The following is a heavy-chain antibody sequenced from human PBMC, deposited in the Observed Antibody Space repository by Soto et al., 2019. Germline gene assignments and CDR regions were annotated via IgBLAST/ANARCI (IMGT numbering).Heavy chain of an antibody. J-gene: IGHJ6*02. CDR2: IYPGDSDT. CDR3: ARAGYYGSGSYKPYYYYYGMDV. CDR1: GYSFTSYW. V-gene: IGHV5-51*01. D-gene: IGHD3-10*01. Sequence: LGESLKISCKGSGYSFTSYWIGWVRQMPGKGLEWMGIIYPGDSDTRYSPSFQGQVTISADKSISTAYLQWSSLKASDTAMYYCARAGYYGSGSYKPYYYYYGMDVWGQGTTVTVSS.